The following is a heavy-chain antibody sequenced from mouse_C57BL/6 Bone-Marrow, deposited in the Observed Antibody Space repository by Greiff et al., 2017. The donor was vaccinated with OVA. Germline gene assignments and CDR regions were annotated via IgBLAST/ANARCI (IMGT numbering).Heavy chain of an antibody. V-gene: IGHV3-6*01. CDR3: AREGGTGVAY. Sequence: VQLKESGPGLVKPSQSLSLTCSVTGYSITSGYYWNWIRQFPGNKLEWMGYISYDGSNNYNPSLKNRISITRDTSKNQFFLKLNSVTTEDTATYYCAREGGTGVAYWGQGTLVTVSA. CDR1: GYSITSGYY. CDR2: ISYDGSN. J-gene: IGHJ3*01. D-gene: IGHD3-3*01.